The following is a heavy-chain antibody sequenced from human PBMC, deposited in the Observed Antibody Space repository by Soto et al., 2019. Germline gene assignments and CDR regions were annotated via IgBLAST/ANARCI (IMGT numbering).Heavy chain of an antibody. D-gene: IGHD2-15*01. Sequence: PSETLSLTCTVSCGSISSYYWSWIRQPPGKGLEWIGYIYYSGSTNYNPSLKSRVTISVDTSKNQFSLKLSSVTAADTAVYYCARVGLDCSGGSCYTWGSLWWFDPWGQGTLVTVSS. J-gene: IGHJ5*02. CDR3: ARVGLDCSGGSCYTWGSLWWFDP. V-gene: IGHV4-59*01. CDR1: CGSISSYY. CDR2: IYYSGST.